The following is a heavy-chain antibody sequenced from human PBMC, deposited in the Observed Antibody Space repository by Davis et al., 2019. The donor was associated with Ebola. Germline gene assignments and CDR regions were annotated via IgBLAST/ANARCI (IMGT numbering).Heavy chain of an antibody. V-gene: IGHV1-2*04. CDR3: ARMNNWNYVDY. J-gene: IGHJ4*02. CDR1: GYTFTGYY. D-gene: IGHD1-20*01. Sequence: ASVKVSCKASGYTFTGYYMHWVRQAPGQGLEWMGWINPNSGGTNYALKFQGWVTMTRDTSISTAYMELSRLRSDDTAVYYCARMNNWNYVDYWGQGTLVTVSS. CDR2: INPNSGGT.